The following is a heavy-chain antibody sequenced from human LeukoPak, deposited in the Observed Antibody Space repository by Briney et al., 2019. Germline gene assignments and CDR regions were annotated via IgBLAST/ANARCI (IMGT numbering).Heavy chain of an antibody. D-gene: IGHD6-19*01. V-gene: IGHV3-21*04. CDR2: ISSSSSYI. CDR1: GFTFSSYS. CDR3: AKDLIAVAGTPALEENYYYGMDV. J-gene: IGHJ6*02. Sequence: NPGGSLRLSCAASGFTFSSYSMNWVRQAPGKGLEWVSSISSSSSYIYYADSVKGRFTISRDNAKNSLYLQMNSLRAEDTAVYYCAKDLIAVAGTPALEENYYYGMDVWGQGTTVTVSS.